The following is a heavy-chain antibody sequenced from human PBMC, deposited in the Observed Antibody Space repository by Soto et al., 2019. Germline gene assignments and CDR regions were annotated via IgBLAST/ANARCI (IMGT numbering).Heavy chain of an antibody. CDR2: ISHWVSR. J-gene: IGHJ4*02. Sequence: QVQLQESGPGLVKSSGTLSLTCGVSGGSISSSNWWSWVRQAPGKGLEWIGEISHWVSRNYNPSLRSRLIISLDESNRPFSLRLTSVTAADTAVYYCARHLIMPGTRGFDHWGQGTLVTVSS. D-gene: IGHD6-13*01. CDR1: GGSISSSNW. CDR3: ARHLIMPGTRGFDH. V-gene: IGHV4-4*02.